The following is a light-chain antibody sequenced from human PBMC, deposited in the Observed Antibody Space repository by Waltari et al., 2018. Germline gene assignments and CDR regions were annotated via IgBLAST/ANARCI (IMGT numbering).Light chain of an antibody. J-gene: IGKJ4*01. CDR3: QESYKTPPT. Sequence: DIQMTQSPSSLSASIGDRVTITCRAMQSITTYLNWYQQKPGKAPKLLIYAASSLQSGVPSRFSGSGSGTDFTLTISSLQPEDFATYSCQESYKTPPTFGGGTKVEIK. V-gene: IGKV1-39*01. CDR2: AAS. CDR1: QSITTY.